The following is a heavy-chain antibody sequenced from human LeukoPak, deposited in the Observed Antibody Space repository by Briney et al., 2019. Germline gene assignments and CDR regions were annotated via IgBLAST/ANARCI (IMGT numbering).Heavy chain of an antibody. CDR2: INHSGST. CDR3: ARPFSRSYSSFDF. V-gene: IGHV4-34*01. Sequence: SETLSLTCAVYGGSFSGYYWSWIRQPPGKGLEWIGEINHSGSTNYNPSLKSRVTMVVDTSKNQFSLRLTSVTAADTALYFCARPFSRSYSSFDFWGQGILVIVSS. J-gene: IGHJ4*02. CDR1: GGSFSGYY. D-gene: IGHD1-26*01.